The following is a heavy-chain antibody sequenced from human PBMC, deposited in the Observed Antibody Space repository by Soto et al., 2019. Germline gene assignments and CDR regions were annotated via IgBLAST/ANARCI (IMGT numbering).Heavy chain of an antibody. Sequence: VQLVESGGGLVQPGGSLRLSCAASGFNVSSTSMSWVRQAPGKGLEWVSVIYSGAGTHYAGSVKGRFTISRDTSKNTLYLQIDSLRVEEAALDYCAREGSGSSTSFDYWGQGTLVTVSS. J-gene: IGHJ4*02. D-gene: IGHD2-2*01. V-gene: IGHV3-66*01. CDR3: AREGSGSSTSFDY. CDR2: IYSGAGT. CDR1: GFNVSSTS.